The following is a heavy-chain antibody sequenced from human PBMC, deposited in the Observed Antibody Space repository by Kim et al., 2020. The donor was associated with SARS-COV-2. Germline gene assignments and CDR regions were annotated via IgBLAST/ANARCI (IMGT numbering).Heavy chain of an antibody. CDR3: ARDRVDTAMVTYYFDY. CDR1: GGSISSSSYY. D-gene: IGHD5-18*01. V-gene: IGHV4-39*07. J-gene: IGHJ4*02. Sequence: SETLSLTCTVSGGSISSSSYYWGWIRQPPGKGLEWIGSIYYSGSTYYNPSLKSRVTISVDTSKNQFSLKLSSVTAADTAVYYCARDRVDTAMVTYYFDYWGQGTLVTVSS. CDR2: IYYSGST.